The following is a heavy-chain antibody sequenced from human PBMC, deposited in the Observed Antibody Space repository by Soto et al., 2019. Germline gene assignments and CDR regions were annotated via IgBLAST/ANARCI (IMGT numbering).Heavy chain of an antibody. Sequence: EVQLLESGGGLVQPGGSLRLSCEASGFTFSSYAMSWVRQAPGKGLEWVSVIGGSGGSTGYAASVKGRFSISRDNSKNALHLQMNSLRGEDTAVYWCASAQCCCSDPYGCWGQGTLVTVSS. CDR1: GFTFSSYA. CDR3: ASAQCCCSDPYGC. CDR2: IGGSGGST. V-gene: IGHV3-23*01. J-gene: IGHJ4*02. D-gene: IGHD3-10*01.